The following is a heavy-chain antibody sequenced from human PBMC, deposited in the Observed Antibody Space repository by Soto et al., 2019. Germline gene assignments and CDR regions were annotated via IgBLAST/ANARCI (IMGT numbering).Heavy chain of an antibody. V-gene: IGHV1-18*04. CDR1: GYTFTSYG. Sequence: GASVKVSCKASGYTFTSYGISWVRQAPGQGLEWMGWISAYNGNTNYAQKLQGRVTMTTDTSTSTAYMELRSLRSDDAAVYYCARDIRYDFWSGYFVRTYYYYGMDVWGQGTTVTVSS. D-gene: IGHD3-3*01. CDR2: ISAYNGNT. J-gene: IGHJ6*02. CDR3: ARDIRYDFWSGYFVRTYYYYGMDV.